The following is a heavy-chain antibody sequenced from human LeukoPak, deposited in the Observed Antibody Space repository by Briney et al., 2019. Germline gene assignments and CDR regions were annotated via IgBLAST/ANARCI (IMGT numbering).Heavy chain of an antibody. V-gene: IGHV1-2*02. CDR2: INPNSGGT. D-gene: IGHD4-23*01. Sequence: ASVKVSCKASGYTFTGYYMHWVRQAPGQGLEWMGWINPNSGGTNYAQKFQGRVSMTRDTSTTTVYMELSSLRSDGTAVYYCARDMSTAVTPISYAFDVWGQGTMVTVSS. CDR3: ARDMSTAVTPISYAFDV. J-gene: IGHJ3*01. CDR1: GYTFTGYY.